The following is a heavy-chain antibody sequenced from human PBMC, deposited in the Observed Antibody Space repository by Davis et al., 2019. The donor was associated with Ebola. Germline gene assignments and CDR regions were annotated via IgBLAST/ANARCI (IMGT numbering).Heavy chain of an antibody. Sequence: PGGSLRLSCVASRFTFSDYYMSWIRQAPGKGLEWVSYISSSGEITFYADSVKGRFTISRDNAKNSLNLQMHSLTAEDTAVYYCARSRGYSAYVNADYYGMDVWGQGTTVTVSS. CDR3: ARSRGYSAYVNADYYGMDV. CDR1: RFTFSDYY. V-gene: IGHV3-11*01. D-gene: IGHD5-12*01. CDR2: ISSSGEIT. J-gene: IGHJ6*02.